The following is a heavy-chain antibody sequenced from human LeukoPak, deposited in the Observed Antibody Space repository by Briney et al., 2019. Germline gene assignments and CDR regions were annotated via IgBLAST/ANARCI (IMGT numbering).Heavy chain of an antibody. V-gene: IGHV3-43*02. J-gene: IGHJ4*02. Sequence: GGSLRLSCAASGFTFDDYAMHWVRHAPGKGLEWVSLISGDGGSTYYADSVKGRFTISRDNGTYSLYLQMNSLRAEDTAVYYCASFPSSGWYVSGNDFWGREPWSPSPQ. CDR1: GFTFDDYA. CDR2: ISGDGGST. CDR3: ASFPSSGWYVSGNDF. D-gene: IGHD6-19*01.